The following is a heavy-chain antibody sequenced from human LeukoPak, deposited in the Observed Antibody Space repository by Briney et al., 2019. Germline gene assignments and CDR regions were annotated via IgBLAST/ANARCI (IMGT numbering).Heavy chain of an antibody. D-gene: IGHD3-9*01. CDR3: ARSKYYDILTGFFKAFDI. J-gene: IGHJ3*02. V-gene: IGHV1-2*02. CDR1: GYTFTGYY. Sequence: ASVKVSCKASGYTFTGYYMHWVRQAPGQGLEWMGWINPNSGGTNYAQKFQGRVTMTRDTSISTAYMELSRLRSDDTAVYDCARSKYYDILTGFFKAFDIWGQGTMVTVSS. CDR2: INPNSGGT.